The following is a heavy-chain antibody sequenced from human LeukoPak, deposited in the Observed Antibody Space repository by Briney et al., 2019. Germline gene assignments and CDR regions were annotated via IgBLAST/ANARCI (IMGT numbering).Heavy chain of an antibody. CDR3: ARTTPGYCSGGSCLGY. Sequence: GSLRLSCAASGITVSSNYMSWVRQAPGKGLEWVSLIYSGGRTYYADSVKGRFTISRDKSKKTLYLQMNSLRAEDTAVYYCARTTPGYCSGGSCLGYWGQGTLVTVSS. D-gene: IGHD2-15*01. J-gene: IGHJ4*02. V-gene: IGHV3-66*01. CDR1: GITVSSNY. CDR2: IYSGGRT.